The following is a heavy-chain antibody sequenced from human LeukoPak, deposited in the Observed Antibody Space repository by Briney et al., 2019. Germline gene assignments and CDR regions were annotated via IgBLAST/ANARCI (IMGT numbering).Heavy chain of an antibody. J-gene: IGHJ4*02. Sequence: GGSLRLSYGPCGFTFSSYMMNEAPQPPGGGAECLSWITRSGNDIIYAASVKGRFTISKENAKNSLYLQMNRLRAEDTAVYYCARDQDYGFNYWGQGTLGTVSS. CDR2: ITRSGNDI. CDR3: ARDQDYGFNY. CDR1: GFTFSSYM. D-gene: IGHD4-17*01. V-gene: IGHV3-48*01.